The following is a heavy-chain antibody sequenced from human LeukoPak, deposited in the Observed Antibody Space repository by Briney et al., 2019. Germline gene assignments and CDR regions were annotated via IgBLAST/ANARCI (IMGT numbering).Heavy chain of an antibody. CDR2: IYSGGST. D-gene: IGHD3-10*01. Sequence: GGSLRLSCAASGFTVSSNYMSWVRQAPGKGLEWVSVIYSGGSTYYADSVKGRFTISRHNSKNTLYLQMNSLRAEDTAVYYCARSSSYYYGSGSYNRGGWFDPWGQGTLVTVSS. J-gene: IGHJ5*02. CDR3: ARSSSYYYGSGSYNRGGWFDP. CDR1: GFTVSSNY. V-gene: IGHV3-53*04.